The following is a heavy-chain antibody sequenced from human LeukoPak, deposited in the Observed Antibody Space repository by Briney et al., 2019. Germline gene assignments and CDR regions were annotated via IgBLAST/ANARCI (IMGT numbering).Heavy chain of an antibody. CDR2: ISSSSSNI. CDR1: GFTFSTYS. CDR3: ARDRSGYYLFDY. J-gene: IGHJ4*02. Sequence: GGSLRLSCAASGFTFSTYSMNWVRQAPGKGLEWVSYISSSSSNIYYADSVKGRFTISRDNAKNSLYLQMNSLRDEDKAVYYCARDRSGYYLFDYWGQGALVTVSS. D-gene: IGHD3-22*01. V-gene: IGHV3-48*02.